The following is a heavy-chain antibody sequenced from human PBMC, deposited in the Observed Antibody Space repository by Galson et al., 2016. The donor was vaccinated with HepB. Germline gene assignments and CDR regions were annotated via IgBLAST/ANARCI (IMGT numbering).Heavy chain of an antibody. CDR2: LKEDGPDK. CDR3: ARDTLDFWSGYGGTPDH. V-gene: IGHV3-7*01. J-gene: IGHJ4*02. Sequence: SPRLSCAASGFTFSTSWMSWVRQRPGKGLEWVVTLKEDGPDKYYVDSVKGRFTISRDNAEKSLFLKMNNLSAEDTAVYYCARDTLDFWSGYGGTPDHWGQRTLVTVSS. CDR1: GFTFSTSW. D-gene: IGHD3-3*01.